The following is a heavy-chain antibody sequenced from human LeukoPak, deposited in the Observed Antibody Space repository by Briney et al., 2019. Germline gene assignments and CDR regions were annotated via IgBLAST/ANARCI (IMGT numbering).Heavy chain of an antibody. CDR2: ISAYNGNT. CDR1: GYTFTSYG. D-gene: IGHD2-2*01. Sequence: ASVKVSCKASGYTFTSYGINWVRQAPGQALEWMGWISAYNGNTNYAQKLQGRVTMTTDTFTSTAYMELRSLRSDDTAVYYCARNTGYCSSTSCYDWFDPWGQGTLVTVSS. CDR3: ARNTGYCSSTSCYDWFDP. J-gene: IGHJ5*02. V-gene: IGHV1-18*01.